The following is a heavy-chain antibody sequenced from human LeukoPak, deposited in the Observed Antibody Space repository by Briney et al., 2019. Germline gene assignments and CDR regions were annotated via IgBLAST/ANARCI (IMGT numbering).Heavy chain of an antibody. V-gene: IGHV3-74*01. Sequence: SGGSLRLSCAASGFTFSSYWMHWVRQAPGKGLVWVSRINTDGSSTSYADSVKGRFTISRDNAKNSLYLQMNSLRAEDTAVYYCASDSGYDFKLPDYWGQGTLVTVSS. CDR2: INTDGSST. CDR1: GFTFSSYW. J-gene: IGHJ4*02. D-gene: IGHD5-12*01. CDR3: ASDSGYDFKLPDY.